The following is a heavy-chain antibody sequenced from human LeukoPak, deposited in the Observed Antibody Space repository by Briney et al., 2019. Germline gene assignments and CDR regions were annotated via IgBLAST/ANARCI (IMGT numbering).Heavy chain of an antibody. V-gene: IGHV3-23*01. CDR1: GFTFSNYA. Sequence: GGSLRLSCAASGFTFSNYAMSWVRQAPGKGLEWVSAISGGDGRTYYGDSVKGRFTICRDNSKNTLYLQMNSMRAEDTAVYYCAKTWVVTPTTPPNYSGQGALVTVSS. D-gene: IGHD2-21*02. CDR3: AKTWVVTPTTPPNY. CDR2: ISGGDGRT. J-gene: IGHJ4*02.